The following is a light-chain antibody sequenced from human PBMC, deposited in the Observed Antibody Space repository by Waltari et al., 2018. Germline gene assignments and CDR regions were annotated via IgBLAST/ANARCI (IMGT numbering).Light chain of an antibody. Sequence: QSALTQPRSMSGSPGQSVTISCTGTSSDVGGYTYVSWYQQHPGKAPKLMIYDVSKRPSGVPDRFSGSKSGNTASLTISGLQAEDEADYYCCSYAGSYVFGTGTKVTVL. CDR2: DVS. V-gene: IGLV2-11*01. CDR3: CSYAGSYV. CDR1: SSDVGGYTY. J-gene: IGLJ1*01.